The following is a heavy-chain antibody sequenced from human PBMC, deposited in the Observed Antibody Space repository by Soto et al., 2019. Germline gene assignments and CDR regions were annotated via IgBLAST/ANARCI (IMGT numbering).Heavy chain of an antibody. CDR2: ISSTSSTI. CDR1: GFTFRSYN. D-gene: IGHD5-12*01. J-gene: IGHJ4*01. CDR3: ARGGTIAVTTIGDY. V-gene: IGHV3-48*02. Sequence: PGESLKISCAASGFTFRSYNMNWVRLAPGKGLDWVSYISSTSSTIYYADSVKGRFTISRDNAKNSLYLQMNSLRDDDTAMYYCARGGTIAVTTIGDYWGQGTLVTVSS.